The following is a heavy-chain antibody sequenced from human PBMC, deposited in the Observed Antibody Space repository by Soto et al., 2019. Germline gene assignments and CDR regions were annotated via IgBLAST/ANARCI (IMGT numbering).Heavy chain of an antibody. V-gene: IGHV3-23*01. CDR2: ISGSGGST. J-gene: IGHJ2*01. Sequence: EVQLLESGGGLVQPGGSLRLSCAASGFTFSSYAMSWVRQAPGKGLEWVSVISGSGGSTYYADSVKGRFTISRDNSKNTLNLQMTSLRAEDTAVYYCAKRTVGWYFDLWGRGTLVTVSS. CDR1: GFTFSSYA. CDR3: AKRTVGWYFDL. D-gene: IGHD4-17*01.